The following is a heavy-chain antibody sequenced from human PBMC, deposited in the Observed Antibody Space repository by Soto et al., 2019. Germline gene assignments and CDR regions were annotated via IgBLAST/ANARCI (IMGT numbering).Heavy chain of an antibody. J-gene: IGHJ5*02. CDR1: GGSISSSDYY. Sequence: SETLSLTCTVSGGSISSSDYYWGWIRQPPGKGLEWTGSIYYSGSTYYNPSLKSRVTISVDTSKNQFSLKLSSVTAADTAVYYCARQVEGAVADCNWFDPWGQGTLVTVSS. CDR2: IYYSGST. V-gene: IGHV4-39*01. D-gene: IGHD6-19*01. CDR3: ARQVEGAVADCNWFDP.